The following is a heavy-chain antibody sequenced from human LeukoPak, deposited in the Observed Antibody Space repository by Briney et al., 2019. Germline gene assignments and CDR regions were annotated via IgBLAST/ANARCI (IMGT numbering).Heavy chain of an antibody. CDR3: ARTYDFGRGPPGDAFDN. J-gene: IGHJ3*02. Sequence: GGSLRLSCAASGFTFTIFGMNWVRQAPGKGPEWVSYIDARSGITYYADFVQGRFTISRDNAKESVFLQMNRLRVDDTAVYYCARTYDFGRGPPGDAFDNWGQGTPVTVSS. CDR2: IDARSGIT. CDR1: GFTFTIFG. D-gene: IGHD3-3*01. V-gene: IGHV3-48*01.